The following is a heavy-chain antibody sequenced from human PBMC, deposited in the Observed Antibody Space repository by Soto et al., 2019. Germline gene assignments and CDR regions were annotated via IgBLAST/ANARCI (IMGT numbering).Heavy chain of an antibody. CDR1: GFTFSSYG. V-gene: IGHV3-30*18. D-gene: IGHD5-12*01. J-gene: IGHJ6*02. CDR3: AKDRGRADNSGYVAHYYYYGMDV. Sequence: GGSLRLSCAASGFTFSSYGMHWVRQAPGKGLEWVAVISYDGSNKYYADSVNGRFTISRDNSNNTLYLQMNSLRTEDTALYYCAKDRGRADNSGYVAHYYYYGMDVWGQGTTVTVSS. CDR2: ISYDGSNK.